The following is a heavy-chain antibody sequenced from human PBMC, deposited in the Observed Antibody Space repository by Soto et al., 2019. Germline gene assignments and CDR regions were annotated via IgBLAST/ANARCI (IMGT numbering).Heavy chain of an antibody. CDR2: ISYDGSNK. CDR1: GFTFCSYA. Sequence: PGGSPRISCAACGFTFCSYAMHGVRQAPGKGLEWVAVISYDGSNKYYADSVKGRFTISRDNAKNSLYLQMNSLRDEDTAVYYCARDPGTLNWFDPWGQGTLVTVS. CDR3: ARDPGTLNWFDP. V-gene: IGHV3-30-3*01. J-gene: IGHJ5*02. D-gene: IGHD3-10*01.